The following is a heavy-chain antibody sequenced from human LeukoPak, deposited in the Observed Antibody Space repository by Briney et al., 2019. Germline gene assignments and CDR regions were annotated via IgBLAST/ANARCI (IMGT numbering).Heavy chain of an antibody. CDR3: AKSRSPGFDY. CDR1: GFTFSIYA. CDR2: ISGSGGST. V-gene: IGHV3-23*01. Sequence: GSLRLSCSASGFTFSIYAMTWVRQAPGKGLEWVSAISGSGGSTYYADSVKGRFTISRDNSKNTLYLQMNSLRAEDTAVYYCAKSRSPGFDYWGQGTLVTVSS. D-gene: IGHD1-14*01. J-gene: IGHJ4*02.